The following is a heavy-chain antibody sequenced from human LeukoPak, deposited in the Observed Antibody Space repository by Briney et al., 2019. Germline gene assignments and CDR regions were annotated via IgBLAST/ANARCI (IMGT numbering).Heavy chain of an antibody. CDR2: IKSKTDGATT. D-gene: IGHD1-26*01. V-gene: IGHV3-15*01. J-gene: IGHJ4*01. Sequence: GGSLRLSCAASGFTCTNAWMNWVRQAPGKGLEWVGRIKSKTDGATTDYAAPVKGRFTISRDDSKNTLYLQMNSLKTEDTAVYYCTASGGSSTFDYWGHGTLVTVSS. CDR1: GFTCTNAW. CDR3: TASGGSSTFDY.